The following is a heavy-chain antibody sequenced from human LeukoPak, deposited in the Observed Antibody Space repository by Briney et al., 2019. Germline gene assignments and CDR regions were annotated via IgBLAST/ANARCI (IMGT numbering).Heavy chain of an antibody. CDR2: IYYSGST. J-gene: IGHJ4*02. CDR1: GGSFSGYY. CDR3: ARAGTYYYGSGSYGD. Sequence: PSETLSLTCAVYGGSFSGYYWSWIRQPPGKGLEWIGYIYYSGSTNYNPSLKSRVTISVDTSKNQFSLKLSSVTAADTAVYYCARAGTYYYGSGSYGDWGQGTLVTVSS. V-gene: IGHV4-59*01. D-gene: IGHD3-10*01.